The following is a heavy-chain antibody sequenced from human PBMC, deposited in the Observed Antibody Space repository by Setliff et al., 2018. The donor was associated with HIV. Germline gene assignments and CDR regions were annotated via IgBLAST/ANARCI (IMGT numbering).Heavy chain of an antibody. CDR3: ARGLSSQTYWGTRPLGFDY. V-gene: IGHV4-4*08. J-gene: IGHJ4*01. CDR2: LHSLGSSRVSDTP. D-gene: IGHD2-2*01. Sequence: SETLSLTCSVSSGSMTGNYWTWVRQPPGKGLEWIGYLHSLGSSRVSDTPNYSPSLKSRITISLDTSKRQFSLTMTSVTAADTAVYYCARGLSSQTYWGTRPLGFDYWGQGSLVTVSS. CDR1: SGSMTGNY.